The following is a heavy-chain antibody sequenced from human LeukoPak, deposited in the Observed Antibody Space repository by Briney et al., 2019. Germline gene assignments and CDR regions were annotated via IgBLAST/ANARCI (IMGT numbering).Heavy chain of an antibody. CDR3: ARHGYYDSSGYFRGSPADY. J-gene: IGHJ4*02. D-gene: IGHD3-22*01. CDR2: IYPGDSDT. Sequence: GESLKISCKGSGYSFTSYWIGWVRQMPGKGLEWMGIIYPGDSDTRYGPSFQGQVTISADKSISTAYLQWSSLKASDTAMYYCARHGYYDSSGYFRGSPADYWGQGTLVTVSS. V-gene: IGHV5-51*01. CDR1: GYSFTSYW.